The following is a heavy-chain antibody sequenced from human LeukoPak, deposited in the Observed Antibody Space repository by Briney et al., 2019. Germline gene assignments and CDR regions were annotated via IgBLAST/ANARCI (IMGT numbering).Heavy chain of an antibody. CDR2: INHSGST. CDR3: ARPRYVSGSLDS. V-gene: IGHV4-34*01. CDR1: GGSFSGHY. J-gene: IGHJ4*02. D-gene: IGHD3-10*01. Sequence: SETLSLTCAVYGGSFSGHYRTWIRQPPGKGLEWIGEINHSGSTTYNPSLNNRVTISIDTSKNQFSLKLRSVTAADTAVYYCARPRYVSGSLDSWGQGTLVTVSS.